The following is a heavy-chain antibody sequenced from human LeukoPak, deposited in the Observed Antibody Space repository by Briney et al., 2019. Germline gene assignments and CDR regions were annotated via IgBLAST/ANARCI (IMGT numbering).Heavy chain of an antibody. V-gene: IGHV3-33*01. CDR2: IWSDDRNK. D-gene: IGHD4-23*01. Sequence: PGGSLRLSCAASGFTFRNYGMHWVRQAPGKGLEWVALIWSDDRNKYYADSVKGQFTISRDNSKNTVYLQMNNLRAEDTAVYYCARDYGGDTGLDSWGQGTLVTVSS. CDR3: ARDYGGDTGLDS. CDR1: GFTFRNYG. J-gene: IGHJ4*02.